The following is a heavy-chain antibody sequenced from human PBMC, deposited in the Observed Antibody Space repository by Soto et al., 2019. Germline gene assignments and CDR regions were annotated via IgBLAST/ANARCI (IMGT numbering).Heavy chain of an antibody. Sequence: QMQLVQSGPEVKKPGTSVKVSCKASGFTFTSSAVQWVRQARGQRLEWIGWIVVGSGNTNYAQKFQERVTITRDMSTXTAYMELSSLRSEDTAVYYCAAEARIAVAGTFDYYWGQGTLVTVSS. CDR3: AAEARIAVAGTFDYY. D-gene: IGHD6-19*01. CDR1: GFTFTSSA. J-gene: IGHJ4*02. V-gene: IGHV1-58*01. CDR2: IVVGSGNT.